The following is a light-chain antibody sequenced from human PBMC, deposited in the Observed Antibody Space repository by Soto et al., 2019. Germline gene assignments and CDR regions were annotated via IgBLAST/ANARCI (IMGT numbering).Light chain of an antibody. CDR1: QGISSW. CDR2: GAS. CDR3: QQANSFPPS. J-gene: IGKJ3*01. Sequence: IQMTQSPSSVSASVGNRVTITYQASQGISSWLDWYQQKPGKAPKLLIHGASSLQSGVPSRFSGSGSGTVFTLTITSLQPEDFATYYCQQANSFPPSFGPGTKVDIK. V-gene: IGKV1-12*01.